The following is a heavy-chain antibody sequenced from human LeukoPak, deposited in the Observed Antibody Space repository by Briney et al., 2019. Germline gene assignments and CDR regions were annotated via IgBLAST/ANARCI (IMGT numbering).Heavy chain of an antibody. CDR2: IYYGGST. D-gene: IGHD3-16*01. V-gene: IGHV4-59*12. CDR3: AREGGRWEQFTYNWFDP. CDR1: GGSISSYY. Sequence: SETLSLTCTVSGGSISSYYWSWIRQPPGKGLEWIGYIYYGGSTNYNPSLKSRVTISLDKSKNQFSLILISVTGADTAVYFCAREGGRWEQFTYNWFDPWGQGTLVTVSS. J-gene: IGHJ5*02.